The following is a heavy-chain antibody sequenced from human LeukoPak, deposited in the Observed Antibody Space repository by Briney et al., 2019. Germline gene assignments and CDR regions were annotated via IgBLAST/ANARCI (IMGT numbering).Heavy chain of an antibody. Sequence: SETLSLTCTVSGGSIISSSYYWSWIRQPPGKGLEWIGYIYYSGSTNYNPSLKSRVTISVDTSKNQFSLKLSSVTAADTAVYYCARDLPDPLRGMDVWGQGTTVTVSS. V-gene: IGHV4-61*01. CDR1: GGSIISSSYY. J-gene: IGHJ6*02. CDR2: IYYSGST. D-gene: IGHD4-17*01. CDR3: ARDLPDPLRGMDV.